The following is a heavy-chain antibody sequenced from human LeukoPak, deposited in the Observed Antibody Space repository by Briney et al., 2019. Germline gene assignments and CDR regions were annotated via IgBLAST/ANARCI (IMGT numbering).Heavy chain of an antibody. CDR1: GFTFSSYS. CDR2: ISSSSSYI. J-gene: IGHJ4*02. Sequence: GGSLRLSCAASGFTFSSYSMNWVRQAPGKGLEWVSSISSSSSYIYYADSAKGRFTISRDNAKNSLYLQMNSLRAEDTAVYYCARDAHLYYYGSGSYVDYWGQGTLVTVSS. D-gene: IGHD3-10*01. CDR3: ARDAHLYYYGSGSYVDY. V-gene: IGHV3-21*01.